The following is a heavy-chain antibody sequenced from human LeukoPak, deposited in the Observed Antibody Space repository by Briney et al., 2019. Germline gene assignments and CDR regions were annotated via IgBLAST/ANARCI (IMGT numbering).Heavy chain of an antibody. CDR3: ARDGLGTSPYDY. V-gene: IGHV3-23*01. CDR1: GFTFSSYA. Sequence: GGSLRLSCAASGFTFSSYAMSWVRQAPGKGLEWVSAISGSGGSTYYADSVKGRFTISRDNAKNTLYLQMNSLRPEDTAVYYCARDGLGTSPYDYWGQGTLVTVSS. D-gene: IGHD7-27*01. J-gene: IGHJ4*02. CDR2: ISGSGGST.